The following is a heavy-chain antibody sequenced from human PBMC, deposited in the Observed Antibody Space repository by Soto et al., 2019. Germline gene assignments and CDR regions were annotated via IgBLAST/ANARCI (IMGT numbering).Heavy chain of an antibody. CDR3: ARGALYYYDSRANAFDI. D-gene: IGHD3-22*01. V-gene: IGHV3-30*03. CDR1: GFTFSSYS. Sequence: GGSLRLSCAASGFTFSSYSMHWVRQAPGKGLEWVAVISYDGSNKYYADSVKGRFTISRDNSKNTLYLQMNSLRAEDTAVYYCARGALYYYDSRANAFDIWGQGTMVTVSS. CDR2: ISYDGSNK. J-gene: IGHJ3*02.